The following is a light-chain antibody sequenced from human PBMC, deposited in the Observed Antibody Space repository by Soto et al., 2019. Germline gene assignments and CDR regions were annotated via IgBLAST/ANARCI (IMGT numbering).Light chain of an antibody. CDR2: KIS. Sequence: DIVMTQTPLSSPVTLGQPASISCRSSQSLVHSDGNTYLSWLQQRPGQPPRLLIYKISNRFSWFPDRFSGSGAGTDFTLKISRLEAEDVGVYSCMQATQFPFTFGGGTKVEIK. V-gene: IGKV2-24*01. CDR1: QSLVHSDGNTY. CDR3: MQATQFPFT. J-gene: IGKJ4*01.